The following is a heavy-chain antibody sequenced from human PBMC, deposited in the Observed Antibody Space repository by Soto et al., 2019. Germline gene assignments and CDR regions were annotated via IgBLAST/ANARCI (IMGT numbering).Heavy chain of an antibody. J-gene: IGHJ4*02. CDR3: ARSPLAKGPDY. CDR2: TYYRSKWYN. V-gene: IGHV6-1*01. D-gene: IGHD3-10*01. Sequence: PSQTLSLTCAISGDSVSSNSAAWNWIRQSPSRGLEWLGRTYYRSKWYNDYAVSVKSRITINPDXSXXXXXXXXXXXXXXXTAVYYCARSPLAKGPDYWGQGTLVTVSS. CDR1: GDSVSSNSAA.